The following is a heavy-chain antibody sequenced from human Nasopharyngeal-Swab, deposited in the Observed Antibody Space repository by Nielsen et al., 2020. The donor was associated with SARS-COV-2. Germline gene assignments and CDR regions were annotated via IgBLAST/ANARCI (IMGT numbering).Heavy chain of an antibody. J-gene: IGHJ4*02. V-gene: IGHV4-59*01. D-gene: IGHD6-19*01. Sequence: SETLSLTCTVSGGSIKSYYWSWVRQPPGKGLEWIGNFFYSGTPNYNPSLKSRVTISVDAPRNQFSLRLNSVTSADTATYYCARDSSGWHYWGQGTLVTVSS. CDR2: FFYSGTP. CDR3: ARDSSGWHY. CDR1: GGSIKSYY.